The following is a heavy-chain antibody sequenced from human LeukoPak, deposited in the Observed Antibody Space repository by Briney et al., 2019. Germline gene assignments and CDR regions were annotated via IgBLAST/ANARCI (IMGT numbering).Heavy chain of an antibody. CDR1: GGSFSGHY. CDR2: INHSGST. V-gene: IGHV4-34*01. J-gene: IGHJ6*02. CDR3: ARRRGYDSSGYYYEGMDV. Sequence: SETLSLTCAVYGGSFSGHYWSWIRQPPGKGLEWIGEINHSGSTNYNPSLKSRVTISVDTSKNQFSLKLSSVTAADTAVYYCARRRGYDSSGYYYEGMDVWGQGTTVTVSS. D-gene: IGHD3-22*01.